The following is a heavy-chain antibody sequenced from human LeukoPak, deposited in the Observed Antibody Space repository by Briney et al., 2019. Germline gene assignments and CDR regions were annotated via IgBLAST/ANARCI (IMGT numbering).Heavy chain of an antibody. J-gene: IGHJ4*02. CDR1: GGSFSGYY. D-gene: IGHD3-3*02. Sequence: SSETLSLTCAVYGGSFSGYYWSWIRQPPGKGLEWIGEINHSGSTNYNPSLKSRVTISLDTSRTHFSLKLSSVTTADTAVYYCARSSNTSLFLWGQGTLVTVSS. CDR3: ARSSNTSLFL. V-gene: IGHV4-34*01. CDR2: INHSGST.